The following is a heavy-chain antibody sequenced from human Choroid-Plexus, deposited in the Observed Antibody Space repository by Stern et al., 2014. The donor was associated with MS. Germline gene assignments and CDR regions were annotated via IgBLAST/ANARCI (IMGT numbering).Heavy chain of an antibody. Sequence: VQLVESEGGVVQPGRPLRLSCVASGFTFGSCAMHWVRQAPGKGLEWVAGVSYDGSNKYYADSVKGRFTISRDNSQNTLYMQMSSLRPEDTAVYYCAKDRQYLTYFFDHWGQGSLVNVSS. D-gene: IGHD2/OR15-2a*01. CDR3: AKDRQYLTYFFDH. V-gene: IGHV3-30*18. J-gene: IGHJ5*02. CDR1: GFTFGSCA. CDR2: VSYDGSNK.